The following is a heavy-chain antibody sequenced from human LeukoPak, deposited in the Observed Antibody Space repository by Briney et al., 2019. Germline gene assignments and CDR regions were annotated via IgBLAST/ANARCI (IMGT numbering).Heavy chain of an antibody. CDR2: IRYDGSNK. J-gene: IGHJ6*03. V-gene: IGHV3-30*02. Sequence: GGSLRLSCEASGLTLSKYGMHWVRQAPGKGLEWVAFIRYDGSNKYYADSVKGRFTISRDNSKNTLYLQMNSLRAEDTAVYYCAKAGRGGAITLVRGVKGDYYYMDVWGKGTAVTISS. D-gene: IGHD3-10*01. CDR1: GLTLSKYG. CDR3: AKAGRGGAITLVRGVKGDYYYMDV.